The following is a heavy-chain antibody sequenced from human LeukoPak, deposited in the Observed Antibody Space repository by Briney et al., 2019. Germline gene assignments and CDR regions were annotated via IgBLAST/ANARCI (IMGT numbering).Heavy chain of an antibody. CDR1: GLAFSIDG. Sequence: GGCLRLSCAASGLAFSIDGMSWVRQGPGKGLEWGSAISGSVGSTYYADPVKGRFTISRDNSKNTLYLQRDSLRAEDTPVYYSAKDVVTGKANSFDYWGQGTLVTVSS. D-gene: IGHD1-20*01. J-gene: IGHJ4*02. CDR2: ISGSVGST. V-gene: IGHV3-23*01. CDR3: AKDVVTGKANSFDY.